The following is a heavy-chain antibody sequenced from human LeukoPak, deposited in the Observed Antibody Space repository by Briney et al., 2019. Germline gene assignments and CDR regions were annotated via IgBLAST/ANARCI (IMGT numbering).Heavy chain of an antibody. CDR3: ARGAEATSSFFDY. V-gene: IGHV3-21*06. CDR2: ISGSQTYI. CDR1: GFTFSM. J-gene: IGHJ4*02. Sequence: GGSLTLSCAGSGFTFSMMNWVRQAPGKGLEWVSSISGSQTYIYYADSVKGRFTISRDNGKNSLFLQMDSLRAEDTAVYYCARGAEATSSFFDYWGQGFPVTVSS. D-gene: IGHD1-26*01.